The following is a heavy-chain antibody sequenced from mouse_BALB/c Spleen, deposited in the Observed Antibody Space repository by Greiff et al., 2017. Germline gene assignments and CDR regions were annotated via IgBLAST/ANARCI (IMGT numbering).Heavy chain of an antibody. CDR1: GFTFSSYA. J-gene: IGHJ4*01. D-gene: IGHD2-10*02. V-gene: IGHV5-9-4*01. Sequence: EVMLVESGGGLVKPGGSLKLSCAASGFTFSSYAMSWVRQSPEKRLEWVAEISSGGSYTYYPDTVTGRFTISRDNAKNTLYLEMSSLRSEDTAMYYCARVGYGNYEAMDYWGQGTSVTVSS. CDR3: ARVGYGNYEAMDY. CDR2: ISSGGSYT.